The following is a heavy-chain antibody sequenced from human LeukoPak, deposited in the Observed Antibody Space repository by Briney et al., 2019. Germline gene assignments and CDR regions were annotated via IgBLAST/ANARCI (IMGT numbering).Heavy chain of an antibody. CDR2: IHPSGST. CDR3: ARVRKRLQPDYFDY. CDR1: GDSISSYY. D-gene: IGHD4-11*01. J-gene: IGHJ4*02. V-gene: IGHV4-4*07. Sequence: SETLSLTCTVSGDSISSYYWSWIRQPAGKGLEWIGRIHPSGSTNYNPSLKSRVTISVDTSKNQFSLKLSSVTAADTAVYYCARVRKRLQPDYFDYWGQGTLVTVSS.